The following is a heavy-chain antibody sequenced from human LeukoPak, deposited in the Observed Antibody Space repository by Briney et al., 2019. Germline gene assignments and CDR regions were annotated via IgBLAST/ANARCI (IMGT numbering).Heavy chain of an antibody. CDR2: ISSSSSYI. D-gene: IGHD6-13*01. CDR1: RFTFSSHK. V-gene: IGHV3-21*01. Sequence: PGGSLRLSCAASRFTFSSHKVNWVRQAPGKGLEWVSSISSSSSYIYYADSVKGRFTISRDNARNSLYLQMNSLRAEDTAVYYCARESSSGEFDYWGQGTLVTVSS. J-gene: IGHJ4*02. CDR3: ARESSSGEFDY.